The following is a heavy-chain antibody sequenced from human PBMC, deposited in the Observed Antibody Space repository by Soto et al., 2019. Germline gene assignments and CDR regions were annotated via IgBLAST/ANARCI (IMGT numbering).Heavy chain of an antibody. CDR3: ANYLTSSGWFDSFDC. CDR2: ISGSGGST. D-gene: IGHD6-19*01. CDR1: GFTFSSYD. J-gene: IGHJ3*01. Sequence: GRALRLSCSASGFTFSSYDMRWVRQAPGKGLEWVSAISGSGGSTYYADSVKGRFTISRDNSKNTLYLQMNSLRAEDTAVYYCANYLTSSGWFDSFDCWRQRKSVTAS. V-gene: IGHV3-23*01.